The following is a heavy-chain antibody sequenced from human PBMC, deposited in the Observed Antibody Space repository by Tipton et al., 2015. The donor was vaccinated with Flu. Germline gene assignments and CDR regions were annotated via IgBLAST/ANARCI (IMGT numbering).Heavy chain of an antibody. CDR1: GYIFTNYW. Sequence: QLVQSGPEVKKPGESLKISCKGSGYIFTNYWIGWVRQMPGKGLEWMGIVYPGDSDTRYNPSFQGQVTISADKSISTAYLQWSSLKASDTAMYYCARPVFYYGSGSSDGFDVWGQGAMVTVSS. J-gene: IGHJ3*01. CDR3: ARPVFYYGSGSSDGFDV. CDR2: VYPGDSDT. V-gene: IGHV5-51*01. D-gene: IGHD3-10*01.